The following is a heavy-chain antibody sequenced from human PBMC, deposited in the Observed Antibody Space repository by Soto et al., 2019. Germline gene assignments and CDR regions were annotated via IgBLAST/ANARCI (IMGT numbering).Heavy chain of an antibody. CDR1: GYTFTSYY. Sequence: ASVKVSCKASGYTFTSYYMHWVRQAPGQGLEWMGIINPSGGSTSYAQKFQGRVTMTRDTSTSTVYMELSSLRSEDTAVYYCARDSVRLWFGDYHYYYGMDVWGQGTTVTVSS. V-gene: IGHV1-46*01. D-gene: IGHD3-10*01. CDR2: INPSGGST. J-gene: IGHJ6*02. CDR3: ARDSVRLWFGDYHYYYGMDV.